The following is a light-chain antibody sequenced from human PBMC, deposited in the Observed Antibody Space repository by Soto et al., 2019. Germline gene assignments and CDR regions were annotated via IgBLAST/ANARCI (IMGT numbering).Light chain of an antibody. CDR3: QQYYNYPLT. CDR2: TAS. V-gene: IGKV1-8*01. Sequence: AIRMTQSPSSFSASTGDRVTIPCRASQGISSYLAWYQQKPGNAPKLLIYTASTLQSGVPSRFSGSGSGTDFTLTISCLQSEDFATYYCQQYYNYPLTFGGGTKVEIK. J-gene: IGKJ4*01. CDR1: QGISSY.